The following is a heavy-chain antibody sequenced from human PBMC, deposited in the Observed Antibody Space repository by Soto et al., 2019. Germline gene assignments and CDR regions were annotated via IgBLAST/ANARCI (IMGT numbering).Heavy chain of an antibody. J-gene: IGHJ4*02. CDR3: ARGSSSWYYFDY. V-gene: IGHV3-30-3*01. CDR1: GFTFSSYA. Sequence: QVQLVESGGGVVQPGRSLRLSCAASGFTFSSYAMHWVRQAPGKGLEWVAVISYDGSNKYYADSVKGRFTISRDNSKNTLYLQMNSLRAEDTAVYYRARGSSSWYYFDYWGQGTLVTVSS. CDR2: ISYDGSNK. D-gene: IGHD6-13*01.